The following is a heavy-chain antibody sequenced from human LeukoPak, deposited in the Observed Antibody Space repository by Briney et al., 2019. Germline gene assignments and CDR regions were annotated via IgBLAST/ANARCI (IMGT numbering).Heavy chain of an antibody. CDR2: FLPIVNTA. CDR1: GGSFSSYA. Sequence: ASVKVSCKASGGSFSSYAISWVRQAPGQGLEWMGGFLPIVNTADYAQKFQGRVTITADESTSTAYIDLSSLRSEDTAVYYCARLTIGDYGDRESGFDYWGQGTLVTVSS. V-gene: IGHV1-69*13. CDR3: ARLTIGDYGDRESGFDY. J-gene: IGHJ4*02. D-gene: IGHD4-17*01.